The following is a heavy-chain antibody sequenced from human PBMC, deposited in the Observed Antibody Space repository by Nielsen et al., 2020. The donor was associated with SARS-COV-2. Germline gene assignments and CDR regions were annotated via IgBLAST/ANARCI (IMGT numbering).Heavy chain of an antibody. V-gene: IGHV4-59*11. CDR3: ARGRDISTAYFPLDY. Sequence: SETLSLTCTVSDTSISGPYWSWIRQSPGKGLEWIGFVYYTGRTDYNPSLKSRLAISIDTSRSQFSLKLTSVTAADTAVYYCARGRDISTAYFPLDYWGQGTLVTVSS. J-gene: IGHJ4*02. CDR2: VYYTGRT. CDR1: DTSISGPY. D-gene: IGHD3-9*01.